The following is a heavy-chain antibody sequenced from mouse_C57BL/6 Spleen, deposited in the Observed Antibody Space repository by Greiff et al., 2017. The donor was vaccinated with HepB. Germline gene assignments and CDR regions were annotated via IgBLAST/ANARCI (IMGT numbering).Heavy chain of an antibody. Sequence: VKLQQSGAELARPGASVKLSCKASGYTFTSYGISWVKQRTGQGLEWIGEIYPRSGNTYYNEQFKGKATLTADKSSSTAYMEYRSLTSEDSAVYFCARSGNWDNFDYWGQGTTLTVSS. J-gene: IGHJ2*01. CDR3: ARSGNWDNFDY. V-gene: IGHV1-81*01. CDR1: GYTFTSYG. D-gene: IGHD4-1*01. CDR2: IYPRSGNT.